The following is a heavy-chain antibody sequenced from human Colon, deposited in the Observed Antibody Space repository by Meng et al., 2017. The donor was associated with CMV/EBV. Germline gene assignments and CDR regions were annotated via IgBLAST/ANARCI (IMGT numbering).Heavy chain of an antibody. CDR2: IFSSVRPL. CDR3: VRVPLSPYYGSGTYYPGWFDP. CDR1: AYS. J-gene: IGHJ5*02. Sequence: AYSMGSFRQAPGKRLEWVSDIFSSVRPLYYADSVKGRFTISRDNAKNSLYLQMNSLRAEDTAVYYCVRVPLSPYYGSGTYYPGWFDPWGQGTLVTVSS. V-gene: IGHV3-11*04. D-gene: IGHD3-10*01.